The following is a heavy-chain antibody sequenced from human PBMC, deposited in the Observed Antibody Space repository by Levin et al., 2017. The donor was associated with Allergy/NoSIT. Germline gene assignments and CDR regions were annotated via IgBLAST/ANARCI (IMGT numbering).Heavy chain of an antibody. Sequence: SQTLSLTCTVSGGSVSSGPYYWSWIRQPPGKGLEWIGFIYYTGTTNYNPSLKSRVTMSLDSSKNQFSLQLSSVTTADTAVYYCARRFFGSGTYYSNPFDYWGQGTLVTVSS. CDR1: GGSVSSGPYY. J-gene: IGHJ4*02. D-gene: IGHD3-10*01. V-gene: IGHV4-61*01. CDR2: IYYTGTT. CDR3: ARRFFGSGTYYSNPFDY.